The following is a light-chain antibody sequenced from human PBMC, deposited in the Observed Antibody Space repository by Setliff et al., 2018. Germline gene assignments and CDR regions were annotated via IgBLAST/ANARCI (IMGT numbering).Light chain of an antibody. CDR1: SNDVGAYDL. Sequence: QSALTQPASVSGSPGQSITISCSGTSNDVGAYDLVSWYQQHPGKVPKLIIFDVSNRPSGVSHRLSGSKSGNTASLTISGLQADDEADYYCCAYTASTTYVFVNGTKVTVL. V-gene: IGLV2-14*03. CDR2: DVS. J-gene: IGLJ1*01. CDR3: CAYTASTTYV.